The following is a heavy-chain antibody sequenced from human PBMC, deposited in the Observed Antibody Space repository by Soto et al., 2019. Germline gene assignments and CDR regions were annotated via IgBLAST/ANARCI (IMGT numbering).Heavy chain of an antibody. CDR1: GYTFTNYG. D-gene: IGHD4-17*01. V-gene: IGHV1-18*01. J-gene: IGHJ6*03. CDR3: ARTTVTASYYYMDV. Sequence: QVQLVQSGAEVTQPGASVKVSCKAYGYTFTNYGFTWVRQAPGQGLEWLGWISTYNGNTKYAQKVQGRLTMTTDTSTSTANMELTSLRSDDTALYYCARTTVTASYYYMDVWGKGSTVTVSS. CDR2: ISTYNGNT.